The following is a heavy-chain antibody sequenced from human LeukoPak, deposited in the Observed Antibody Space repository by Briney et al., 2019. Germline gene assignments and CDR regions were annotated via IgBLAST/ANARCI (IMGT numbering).Heavy chain of an antibody. CDR2: IGGGGTP. V-gene: IGHV3-23*01. Sequence: PGGSLRLSCAASGFTFSSYDMSWVRQAPGRGLEWVSPIGGGGTPYYADSVKGRFTISRDNSKNTLYLQMNSLRAEDTAVYYCAKDDHGGSGWRDYFDQWGQGTLVTVSS. D-gene: IGHD6-19*01. CDR1: GFTFSSYD. J-gene: IGHJ4*02. CDR3: AKDDHGGSGWRDYFDQ.